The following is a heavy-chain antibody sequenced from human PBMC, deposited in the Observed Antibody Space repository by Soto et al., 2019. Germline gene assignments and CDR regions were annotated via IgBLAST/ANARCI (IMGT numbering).Heavy chain of an antibody. J-gene: IGHJ5*02. Sequence: QLQLQESGPGLVKPSETLSLICTVSGGSISNNIYLWGWIRQPPGKGLEWIATMYYSGSASYNPALRSRITISGGPSKNPFSPKPASWAAADTAMYLCARRIPPGAPSWGQGALVTVSS. CDR3: ARRIPPGAPS. V-gene: IGHV4-39*01. D-gene: IGHD2-21*01. CDR2: MYYSGSA. CDR1: GGSISNNIYL.